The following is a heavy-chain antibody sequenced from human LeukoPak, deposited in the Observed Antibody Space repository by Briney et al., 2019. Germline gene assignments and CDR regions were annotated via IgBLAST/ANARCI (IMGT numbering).Heavy chain of an antibody. CDR2: ISYDGSNK. D-gene: IGHD5-12*01. V-gene: IGHV3-30*04. CDR1: GFTFSSYA. CDR3: ARDRWDIVANFDY. Sequence: GRSLRLSCAASGFTFSSYAMHWVRQAPGKGLEWVAVISYDGSNKYYADSVKGRFTISRDNSKNTLYLQMNSLRAEDTAVYYCARDRWDIVANFDYWGQGTLVTVS. J-gene: IGHJ4*02.